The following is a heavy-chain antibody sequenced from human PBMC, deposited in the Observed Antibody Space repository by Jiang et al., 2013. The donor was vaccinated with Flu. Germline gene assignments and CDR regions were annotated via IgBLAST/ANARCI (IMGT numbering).Heavy chain of an antibody. D-gene: IGHD2-15*01. Sequence: YWSWIRQPPGKGLEWIGYIYYSGSTNYNPSLKSRVTISVDTSKNQFSLKLSSVTAADTAVYYCARGPMATPLLWGQGTLVTVSS. CDR3: ARGPMATPLL. J-gene: IGHJ4*02. CDR1: Y. CDR2: IYYSGST. V-gene: IGHV4-59*01.